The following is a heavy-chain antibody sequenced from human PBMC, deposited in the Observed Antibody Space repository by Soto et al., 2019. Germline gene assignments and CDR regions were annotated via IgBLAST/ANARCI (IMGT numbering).Heavy chain of an antibody. CDR1: GFTVSSNY. V-gene: IGHV3-53*01. CDR3: ARAAGSYSSSSWGPGWFDP. J-gene: IGHJ5*02. Sequence: GGSLRLSCAASGFTVSSNYMSWVRQAPGKGLEWVSVIYSGGSTYYADSVKGRFTISRDNSKNTLYLQMNSLRAEDTAVYYCARAAGSYSSSSWGPGWFDPWGQGTLVTVSS. D-gene: IGHD6-6*01. CDR2: IYSGGST.